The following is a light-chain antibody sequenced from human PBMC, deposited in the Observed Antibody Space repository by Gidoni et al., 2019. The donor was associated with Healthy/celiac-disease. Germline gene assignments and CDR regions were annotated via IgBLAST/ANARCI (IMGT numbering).Light chain of an antibody. J-gene: IGKJ4*01. CDR3: QQRSNWRRLT. CDR1: QSVISS. Sequence: EIVLTQSPATLSLSPGERATLACRASQSVISSLAWYQQKPGQGPRLLLYDASNRATGIPARFSGSGSGTEFTLTISSREPEDFAVYYCQQRSNWRRLTFGGGTKVEIK. CDR2: DAS. V-gene: IGKV3-11*01.